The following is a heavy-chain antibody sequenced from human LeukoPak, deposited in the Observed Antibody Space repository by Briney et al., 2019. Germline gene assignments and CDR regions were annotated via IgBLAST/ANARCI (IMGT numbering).Heavy chain of an antibody. V-gene: IGHV4-61*01. D-gene: IGHD6-13*01. Sequence: PSETLSLTCTVSGGSVSSGSYYWSWIRQPPGKGLEWIGYIYYSGSTNYNPSLKSRVTISVDTSKNQFSLKLSSVTAADTAVYYCARATLPYSSSGFDYWGQETLVTVSS. CDR2: IYYSGST. CDR3: ARATLPYSSSGFDY. J-gene: IGHJ4*02. CDR1: GGSVSSGSYY.